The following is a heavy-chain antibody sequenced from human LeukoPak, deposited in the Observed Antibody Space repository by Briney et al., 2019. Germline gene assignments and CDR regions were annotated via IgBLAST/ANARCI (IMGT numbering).Heavy chain of an antibody. Sequence: ASVKVSCRASGYTFTSYGISWVRQAPGQGLEWMGWISAYNGNTNYAQKLQGRVTMTTDTSTSTAYMELRSLRSDDTAVYYCARVDSSINWFDPWGQGTLVTVSS. V-gene: IGHV1-18*01. CDR2: ISAYNGNT. CDR1: GYTFTSYG. J-gene: IGHJ5*02. CDR3: ARVDSSINWFDP. D-gene: IGHD6-19*01.